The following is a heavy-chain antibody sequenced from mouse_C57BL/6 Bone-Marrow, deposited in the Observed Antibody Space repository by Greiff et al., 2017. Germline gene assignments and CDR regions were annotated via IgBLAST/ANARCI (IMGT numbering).Heavy chain of an antibody. V-gene: IGHV5-9-1*02. D-gene: IGHD1-1*01. Sequence: EVKLVESGEGLVKPGGSLKLSCAASGFTFSSYAMSWVRQTPEKRLEWVAYISSGGDYIYYADTVKGRFTISRDNARNTLYLQMSSLKSEDTAMYYCTRSLITTLVESLYWYFDVWGTGTTVRLL. J-gene: IGHJ1*03. CDR2: ISSGGDYI. CDR3: TRSLITTLVESLYWYFDV. CDR1: GFTFSSYA.